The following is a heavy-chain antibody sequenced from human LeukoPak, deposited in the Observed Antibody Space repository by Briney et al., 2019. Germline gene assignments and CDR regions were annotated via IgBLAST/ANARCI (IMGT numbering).Heavy chain of an antibody. D-gene: IGHD5-18*01. CDR3: ARARFQAMVHFDY. V-gene: IGHV3-48*04. Sequence: PGGSLRLSCAASGFSVYDYNMKWVRQAPGKGLEWVSYISRSGTSMYYADSVKGRFTISRDNAKNSLYLQMNSLRAEDTAVYYCARARFQAMVHFDYWGQGTLVTVSS. J-gene: IGHJ4*02. CDR1: GFSVYDYN. CDR2: ISRSGTSM.